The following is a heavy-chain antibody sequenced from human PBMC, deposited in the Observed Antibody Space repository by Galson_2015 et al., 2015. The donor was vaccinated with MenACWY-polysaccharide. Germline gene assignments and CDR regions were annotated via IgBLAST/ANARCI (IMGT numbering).Heavy chain of an antibody. J-gene: IGHJ5*02. CDR1: GFSLSTSEVG. V-gene: IGHV2-5*01. D-gene: IGHD2-15*01. CDR2: IYWNDDK. CDR3: AHRGGYCSGGTCWRWFDP. Sequence: LVKPTQTLTLTCTFSGFSLSTSEVGVGWIRQPPGKALEWLALIYWNDDKRYSPSLKSRLTITKDTSKNQVVLTMTNMDPADTATYYCAHRGGYCSGGTCWRWFDPWGQGTLVTVSS.